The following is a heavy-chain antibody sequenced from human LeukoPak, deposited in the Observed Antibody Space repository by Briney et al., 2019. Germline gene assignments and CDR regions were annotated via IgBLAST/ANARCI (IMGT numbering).Heavy chain of an antibody. CDR3: ASVYYYDSSAPPATP. V-gene: IGHV3-53*01. J-gene: IGHJ5*02. Sequence: GGSLRLSCAASGFTVSSHYMSWVRQAPGKGLEWVSVIYSGGSTYYADSVKGRFPISRDNSKNTLYLQMNSLRAEDTAVYYCASVYYYDSSAPPATPWGQGTLVTVSS. CDR1: GFTVSSHY. CDR2: IYSGGST. D-gene: IGHD3-22*01.